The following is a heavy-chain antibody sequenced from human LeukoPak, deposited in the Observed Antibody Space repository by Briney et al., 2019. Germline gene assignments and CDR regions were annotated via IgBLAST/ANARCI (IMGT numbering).Heavy chain of an antibody. Sequence: PGGSLRLSCAASGFTFSSYAMSWVRQAPGKGLEWVSPISGSGGSTYYADSVKGRFTISRDNSKNTLYLQMNSLRAEDTAVYYCATSVWFGDLFPFDYWGQGTLVTVSS. V-gene: IGHV3-23*01. J-gene: IGHJ4*02. CDR1: GFTFSSYA. CDR2: ISGSGGST. D-gene: IGHD3-10*01. CDR3: ATSVWFGDLFPFDY.